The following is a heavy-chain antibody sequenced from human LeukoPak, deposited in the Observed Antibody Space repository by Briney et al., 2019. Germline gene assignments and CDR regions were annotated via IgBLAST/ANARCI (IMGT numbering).Heavy chain of an antibody. CDR1: GGSINSSIYY. J-gene: IGHJ4*02. V-gene: IGHV4-39*01. CDR2: IYYSGST. CDR3: ARHPPRDGSAFDY. Sequence: SETLSLTCTVSGGSINSSIYYWGWIRQPPGKGLEWIGSIYYSGSTYYNPSLKSRVIISVDTSKNQLSLKLGSVTAADTAVYYCARHPPRDGSAFDYWGQGTLVTVSS.